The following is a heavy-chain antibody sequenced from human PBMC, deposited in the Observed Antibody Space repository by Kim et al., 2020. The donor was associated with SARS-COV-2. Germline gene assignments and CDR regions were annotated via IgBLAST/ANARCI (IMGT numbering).Heavy chain of an antibody. J-gene: IGHJ3*02. CDR2: INPNSGGT. CDR1: GYTFTGYY. CDR3: ARAGIVVVPDAFDI. D-gene: IGHD3-22*01. Sequence: ASVKVSCKASGYTFTGYYMHWVRQAPGQGLEWMGWINPNSGGTNYAQKFQGRVTMTRDTSISTAYMELSRLRSDDTAVYYCARAGIVVVPDAFDIWGQGTMVTVSS. V-gene: IGHV1-2*02.